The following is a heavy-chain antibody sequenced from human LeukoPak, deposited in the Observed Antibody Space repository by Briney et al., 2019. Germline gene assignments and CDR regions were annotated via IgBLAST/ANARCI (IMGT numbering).Heavy chain of an antibody. CDR2: IRYNGNNQ. CDR1: GFTFNNYG. D-gene: IGHD3-10*01. V-gene: IGHV3-30*02. CDR3: AKDSAFYYIDV. J-gene: IGHJ6*03. Sequence: GGSLRLSCAASGFTFNNYGMHWVRQAPGKGLEWVAFIRYNGNNQYYADSVKGRFTISRDNSKNTLYLQMNSLEGDDTAVYYCAKDSAFYYIDVWGKGTTVIISS.